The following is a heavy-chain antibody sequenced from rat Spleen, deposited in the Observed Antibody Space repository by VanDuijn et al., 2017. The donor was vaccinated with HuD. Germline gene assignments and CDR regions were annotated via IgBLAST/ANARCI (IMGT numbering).Heavy chain of an antibody. V-gene: IGHV3-1*01. Sequence: EVQLQESGPGLVKPSQSLSLTCSVTGYSITSNYWGWIRKFPGNKIEWMGYISYSGSTGSNPSLKSRISITRDTSKNQFFLQVNSVTTEDTATYYCARSLSYAHYFWYFDFWGPGTMVTVSS. CDR2: ISYSGST. J-gene: IGHJ1*01. CDR3: ARSLSYAHYFWYFDF. D-gene: IGHD1-12*01. CDR1: GYSITSNY.